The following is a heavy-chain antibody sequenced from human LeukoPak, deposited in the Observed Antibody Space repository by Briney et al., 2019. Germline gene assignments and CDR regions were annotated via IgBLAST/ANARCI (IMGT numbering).Heavy chain of an antibody. D-gene: IGHD6-13*01. Sequence: PWETLSLTCAVYGGSFSGYYWSWIRQPTGKGLEWIGEINHSGSTNYNPSLKSRVTISVDTSKNQFSLKLSSVTAADTAVYYCARLIAAAPRRFDYWGQGTLVTVSS. CDR1: GGSFSGYY. J-gene: IGHJ4*02. V-gene: IGHV4-34*01. CDR2: INHSGST. CDR3: ARLIAAAPRRFDY.